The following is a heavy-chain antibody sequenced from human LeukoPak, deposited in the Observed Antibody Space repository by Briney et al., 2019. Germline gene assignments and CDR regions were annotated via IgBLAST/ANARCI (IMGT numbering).Heavy chain of an antibody. CDR3: ARQNIAKVPEN. V-gene: IGHV4-39*01. CDR1: GGSISSSNYY. Sequence: QASETLSLTCTVSGGSISSSNYYWGWIRRPPGKGLEWIGSLFYSGRTYYNPSLKSRLTISVDTSKNQISLKLNSVTAADTAVYYCARQNIAKVPENWGQGTLVTVSS. J-gene: IGHJ4*02. D-gene: IGHD6-13*01. CDR2: LFYSGRT.